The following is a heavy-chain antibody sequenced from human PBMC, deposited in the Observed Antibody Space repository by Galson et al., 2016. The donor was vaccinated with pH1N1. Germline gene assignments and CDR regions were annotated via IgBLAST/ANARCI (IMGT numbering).Heavy chain of an antibody. Sequence: CAISGDSVSSNSATWNWIRQSPSRGLEWLGRTYYRSKWYNDYAESVKSRIISSPDTSKNQLSLQLNSVTPADTAVYYCARGGIYYDFWSGYQDHAAFDIWGQGTMVIVSS. CDR1: GDSVSSNSAT. D-gene: IGHD3-3*01. CDR3: ARGGIYYDFWSGYQDHAAFDI. J-gene: IGHJ3*02. V-gene: IGHV6-1*01. CDR2: TYYRSKWYN.